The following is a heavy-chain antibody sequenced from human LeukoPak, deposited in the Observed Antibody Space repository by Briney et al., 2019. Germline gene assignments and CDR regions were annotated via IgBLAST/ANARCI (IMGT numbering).Heavy chain of an antibody. Sequence: GSLRLSCAASGFTFSSYGMHWVRQAPGKGLEWVANIKQDGSEKYYVDSVKGRFTISRDNAKNSLYLQMNSLRAEDTAVYYCARDGPYYYGSGSHYYFDYWGQGTLVTVSS. J-gene: IGHJ4*02. V-gene: IGHV3-7*01. CDR3: ARDGPYYYGSGSHYYFDY. CDR2: IKQDGSEK. D-gene: IGHD3-10*01. CDR1: GFTFSSYG.